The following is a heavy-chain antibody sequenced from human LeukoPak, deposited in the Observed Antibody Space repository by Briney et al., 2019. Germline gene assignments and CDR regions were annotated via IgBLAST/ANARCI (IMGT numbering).Heavy chain of an antibody. D-gene: IGHD3-22*01. Sequence: PSETLSLTCTVSGGSISSYYWSWIRQPPGKGLEWIGYIYYSGSTNYNPSLKSRVTISVDMSKNQFSPKLGSVTAADTAVYYCAREGLSSGYLWYFDLWGRGTLVTVSS. CDR2: IYYSGST. CDR3: AREGLSSGYLWYFDL. V-gene: IGHV4-59*01. J-gene: IGHJ2*01. CDR1: GGSISSYY.